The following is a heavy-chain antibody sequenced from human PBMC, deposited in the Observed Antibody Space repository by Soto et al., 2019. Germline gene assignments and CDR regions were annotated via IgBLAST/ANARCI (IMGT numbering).Heavy chain of an antibody. Sequence: QVQLVQSGAEVKKPGSSVKVSCKASGGTFGSYAISWVRQAPGQGLEWMGGIIPIPGTANYEQKVQGRVTIAADESTSTAYMELSSLRSEDTAVYYCARSQGSSTSLEIYYYYYYGMDVCGQGTTVTVSS. V-gene: IGHV1-69*01. CDR1: GGTFGSYA. D-gene: IGHD2-2*01. CDR3: ARSQGSSTSLEIYYYYYYGMDV. J-gene: IGHJ6*02. CDR2: IIPIPGTA.